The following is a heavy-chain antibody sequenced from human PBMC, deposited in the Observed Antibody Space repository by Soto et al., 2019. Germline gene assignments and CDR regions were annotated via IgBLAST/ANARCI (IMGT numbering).Heavy chain of an antibody. D-gene: IGHD2-2*01. J-gene: IGHJ6*03. CDR1: GYTFTGYH. V-gene: IGHV1-2*04. CDR2: INPNSGGT. CDR3: ARDPGYCSSTSCYDVPHIAYYMDV. Sequence: ASVKVSCKASGYTFTGYHMHWVRQAPGQGLEWMGWINPNSGGTNYAQKFQGWVTMTRDTSISTAYMELSRLRSDDTAVYYCARDPGYCSSTSCYDVPHIAYYMDVWGKGTTVTVSS.